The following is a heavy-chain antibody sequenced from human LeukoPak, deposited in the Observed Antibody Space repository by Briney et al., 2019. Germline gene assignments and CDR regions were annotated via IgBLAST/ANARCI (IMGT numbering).Heavy chain of an antibody. CDR2: IYYSGST. CDR1: GGSISSYY. CDR3: ARSSYYYDSWYFDY. Sequence: SETLSLTCTVSGGSISSYYWGWIRQPPGKGLEWIGSIYYSGSTYYNPSLKSRVTISVDTSKNQFSLKLSSVTAADTAVYYCARSSYYYDSWYFDYWGQGTLVTVSS. V-gene: IGHV4-39*01. D-gene: IGHD3-22*01. J-gene: IGHJ4*02.